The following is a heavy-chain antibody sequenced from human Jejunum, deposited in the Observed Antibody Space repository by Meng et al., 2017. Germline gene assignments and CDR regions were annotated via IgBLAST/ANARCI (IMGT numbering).Heavy chain of an antibody. CDR1: GYTFTNYG. Sequence: ASVKVSCKASGYTFTNYGINWVRQAPGQGLEWIGWVSAYNGNTNYAQKLQGRVTMTTDTSTTTAYMELRSLRSDDTAVYYCARDPLTWNNGWYGGGFDYWGQGSLVTVSS. J-gene: IGHJ4*02. CDR3: ARDPLTWNNGWYGGGFDY. CDR2: VSAYNGNT. V-gene: IGHV1-18*01. D-gene: IGHD6-19*01.